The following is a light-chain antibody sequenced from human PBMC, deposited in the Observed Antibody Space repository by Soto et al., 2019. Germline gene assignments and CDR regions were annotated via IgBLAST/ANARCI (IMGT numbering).Light chain of an antibody. J-gene: IGKJ1*01. CDR2: GAS. Sequence: ESVLTQNPGTLSLSPGERVTLSCRASQSVTSNYLAWYQQKPGQAPRLLMYGASTRATGIPDRFSGSGSGTDFTLTISRLEPEDYAVYHCQQYGSFPWTFGQGTKVDI. CDR1: QSVTSNY. V-gene: IGKV3-20*01. CDR3: QQYGSFPWT.